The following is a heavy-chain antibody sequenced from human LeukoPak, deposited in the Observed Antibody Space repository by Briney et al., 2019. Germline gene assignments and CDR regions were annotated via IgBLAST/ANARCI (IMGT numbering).Heavy chain of an antibody. D-gene: IGHD2-15*01. J-gene: IGHJ5*02. CDR1: GGSISSDTYY. CDR2: IYASGNS. V-gene: IGHV4-61*02. CDR3: AGTRRYYSGGSCYNWFDP. Sequence: SQTLSLTCTVSGGSISSDTYYWSWIRQPAGKGLEWIGRIYASGNSNYNASLKSRVTISIDTSNNQFSLRLSSVIASDTAVYYCAGTRRYYSGGSCYNWFDPWGQGTLVTVSS.